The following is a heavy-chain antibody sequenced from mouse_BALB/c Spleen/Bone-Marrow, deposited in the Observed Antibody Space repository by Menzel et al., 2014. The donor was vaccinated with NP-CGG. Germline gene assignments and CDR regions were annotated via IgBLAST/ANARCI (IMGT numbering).Heavy chain of an antibody. D-gene: IGHD4-1*01. Sequence: EVQLQQSGGGLVQPGGSRKLSCAASGFTFSSFGMHWVRQAPEKGLEWVAYISSGSSPIFYADTVKGRFTISRDNPKNPLFLQMNSLRSEDTAMYYCTRGGNWEDFDYWGQGTTLTVSS. V-gene: IGHV5-17*02. CDR1: GFTFSSFG. J-gene: IGHJ2*01. CDR2: ISSGSSPI. CDR3: TRGGNWEDFDY.